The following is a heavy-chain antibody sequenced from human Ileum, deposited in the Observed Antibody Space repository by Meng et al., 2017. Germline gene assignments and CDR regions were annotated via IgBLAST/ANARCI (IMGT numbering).Heavy chain of an antibody. D-gene: IGHD3-9*01. V-gene: IGHV3-74*01. J-gene: IGHJ5*02. CDR1: GFTFSSYW. Sequence: GESLKISCAASGFTFSSYWMHWVRQAPGKGLVWVSRINGDGTKTGYADSMKGRFTISRDNAKNTLYLQMNSLRAEDTAVYYCTKDFDWGGGSWGQGTSVTVSS. CDR3: TKDFDWGGGS. CDR2: INGDGTKT.